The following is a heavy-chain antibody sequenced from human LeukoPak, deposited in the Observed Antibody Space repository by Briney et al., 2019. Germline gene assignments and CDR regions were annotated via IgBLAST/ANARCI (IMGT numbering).Heavy chain of an antibody. CDR1: GGSFCGYY. J-gene: IGHJ5*02. CDR3: ARGRGRHHIVLVVYATPNWFDP. CDR2: INHSGST. D-gene: IGHD2-8*02. V-gene: IGHV4-34*01. Sequence: PSETLSLTCAVYGGSFCGYYWSWIRQPPGKGMEWIGEINHSGSTNYNPSLKSRVTISVDTSKNQFSLKLSSVTAADTAVYYCARGRGRHHIVLVVYATPNWFDPWGQGTLVTVSS.